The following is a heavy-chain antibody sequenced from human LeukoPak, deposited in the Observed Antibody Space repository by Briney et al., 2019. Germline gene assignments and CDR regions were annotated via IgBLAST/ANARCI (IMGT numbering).Heavy chain of an antibody. V-gene: IGHV1-46*01. CDR1: GYTFTSYY. CDR2: INPSGGST. J-gene: IGHJ4*02. D-gene: IGHD3-10*01. Sequence: ASVKVSCKASGYTFTSYYMHWVRQAPGQGLEWMGIINPSGGSTSYAQKFQGRVTMTRDTSTSTVYMELSSLRSEDTAVYYCARSGLLWFGEIGYYFDYWGQGILVTVSS. CDR3: ARSGLLWFGEIGYYFDY.